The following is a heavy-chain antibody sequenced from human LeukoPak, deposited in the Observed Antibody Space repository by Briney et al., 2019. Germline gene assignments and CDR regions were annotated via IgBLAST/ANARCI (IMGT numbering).Heavy chain of an antibody. V-gene: IGHV1-46*01. CDR1: GYTLTSYY. CDR2: INPSGGST. Sequence: ASVKVSCKASGYTLTSYYMHWVRQAPGQGLEWMGIINPSGGSTSYAQKLQGRVTMTRDTSTSTVYMELSSLRSEDTAVYYCARWGVEMATTFDYWGQGTLVTVSS. J-gene: IGHJ4*02. D-gene: IGHD5-24*01. CDR3: ARWGVEMATTFDY.